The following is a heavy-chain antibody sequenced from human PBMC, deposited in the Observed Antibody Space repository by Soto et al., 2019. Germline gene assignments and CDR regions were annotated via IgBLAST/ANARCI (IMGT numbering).Heavy chain of an antibody. CDR3: TVVFNYFSMDL. D-gene: IGHD6-6*01. V-gene: IGHV1-46*01. Sequence: QVQLVQSGAEVKKPGASVKVSCKASGYTFTSYYMHWVRLATGQGLEWMGIINPEGGGTSYAQQVQVRFNKTKQKSTCTVYREMSILRSEETTVYYCTVVFNYFSMDLWSQGTMFIVS. J-gene: IGHJ6*02. CDR1: GYTFTSYY. CDR2: INPEGGGT.